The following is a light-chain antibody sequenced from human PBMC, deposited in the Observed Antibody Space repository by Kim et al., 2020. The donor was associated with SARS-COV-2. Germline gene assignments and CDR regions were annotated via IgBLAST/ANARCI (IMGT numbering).Light chain of an antibody. V-gene: IGKV1-NL1*01. J-gene: IGKJ3*01. CDR3: QQYYSTPFT. Sequence: DIQMTQSPSSLSASAGDRVTITCRASQAIANSLAWYQQKPGKAPKLLLYAASRLESGVPSRFSASGSGTEYTLTISSLQPEDFATYSCQQYYSTPFTFGPGTKVDIK. CDR2: AAS. CDR1: QAIANS.